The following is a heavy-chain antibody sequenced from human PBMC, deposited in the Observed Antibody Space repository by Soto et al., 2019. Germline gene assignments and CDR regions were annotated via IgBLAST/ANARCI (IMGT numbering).Heavy chain of an antibody. Sequence: EVQLLESGGGLVQPGGSLRLSCAASGFTFSNYAMSWLRQAPGKGLEWVSISGSGGNTYYADSVKGRFTISRDNSKNTLYMQMNSLRAEDTAVYYCAIDQGSTLYYFDYWGQGTLVTVSS. CDR3: AIDQGSTLYYFDY. V-gene: IGHV3-23*01. J-gene: IGHJ4*02. D-gene: IGHD2-2*01. CDR2: ISGSGGNT. CDR1: GFTFSNYA.